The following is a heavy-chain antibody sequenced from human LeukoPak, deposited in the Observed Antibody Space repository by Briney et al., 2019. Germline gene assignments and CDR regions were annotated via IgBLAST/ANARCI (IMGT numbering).Heavy chain of an antibody. CDR2: IYDRESI. CDR1: GGSINSYY. V-gene: IGHV4-59*01. CDR3: ARDRGIAVPEDY. D-gene: IGHD6-19*01. Sequence: SETLSLTCTVSGGSINSYYWSWIRQSPGKGLEWIGCIYDRESINYNPSLESRVTISVDTSKNQFSLELSSVTAADTALFYCARDRGIAVPEDYWGQGTLVTVSS. J-gene: IGHJ4*02.